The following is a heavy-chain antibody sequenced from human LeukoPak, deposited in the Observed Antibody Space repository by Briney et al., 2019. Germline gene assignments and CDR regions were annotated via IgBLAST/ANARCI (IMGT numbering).Heavy chain of an antibody. V-gene: IGHV3-11*01. CDR3: ARSSSGWYSYQPFDY. D-gene: IGHD6-19*01. J-gene: IGHJ4*02. CDR2: ISSSGSTI. CDR1: GGSFSDYY. Sequence: LSLTCAVYGGSFSDYYMSWIRQAPGKGLEWVSYISSSGSTIYYADSVKGRFTISRDNAKNSLYLQMNSLRAEDTAVYYCARSSSGWYSYQPFDYWGQGTLVTVSS.